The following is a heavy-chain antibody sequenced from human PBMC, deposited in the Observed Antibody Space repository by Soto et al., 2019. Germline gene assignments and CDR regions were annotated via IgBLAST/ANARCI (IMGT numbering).Heavy chain of an antibody. D-gene: IGHD3-10*01. CDR1: GFTFSSYG. Sequence: QVQLVESGGGVVQPGRSLRLSCAASGFTFSSYGMHWVRQAPGKGLEWVAVIWYDGSNKYYADSVKGRFTISRDNSKNTLYLQMNSLRAEDTAVYYCARDLGYYGSLDIWGQGTMVTVSS. J-gene: IGHJ3*02. CDR2: IWYDGSNK. V-gene: IGHV3-33*01. CDR3: ARDLGYYGSLDI.